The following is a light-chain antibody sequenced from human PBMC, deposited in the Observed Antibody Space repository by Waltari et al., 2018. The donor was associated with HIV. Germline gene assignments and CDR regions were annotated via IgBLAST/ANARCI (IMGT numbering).Light chain of an antibody. CDR2: DAS. V-gene: IGKV3-11*01. Sequence: EIFLTQSPESLSLSPGERATLSCRASQSLTSGVAWHQQKPGQTPRLLIFDASSRAAGIPARFRGSGSGTDFILTISSLEPEDSAVYYCQQRTNSVTFGQGTRLEIK. CDR1: QSLTSG. CDR3: QQRTNSVT. J-gene: IGKJ5*01.